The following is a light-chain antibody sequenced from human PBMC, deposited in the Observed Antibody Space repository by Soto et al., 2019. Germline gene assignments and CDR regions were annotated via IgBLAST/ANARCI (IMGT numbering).Light chain of an antibody. V-gene: IGKV1-39*01. Sequence: DIRMTQSPSSLSATVGDRVIIACRASQSIRKDLNWYQQKSGKAPELLIYAASSLQSGVPSRFSGSGSGTDFTLTISSLQPEDFATYYCQQSYSTPVMFGQGTKVEVK. J-gene: IGKJ1*01. CDR3: QQSYSTPVM. CDR1: QSIRKD. CDR2: AAS.